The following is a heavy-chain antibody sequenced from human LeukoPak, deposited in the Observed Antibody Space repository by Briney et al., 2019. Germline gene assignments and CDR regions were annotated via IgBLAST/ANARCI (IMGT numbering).Heavy chain of an antibody. V-gene: IGHV4-4*09. CDR2: IYTSGST. CDR1: GGSISSYY. J-gene: IGHJ6*03. D-gene: IGHD3-3*01. CDR3: ARQFYDLWSGYPENYYYYYYMDV. Sequence: SETLSLTCTVSGGSISSYYWSWIRQPPGKGLEWIGYIYTSGSTNYNPSLKSRVTISVDTSKNQFSLKLSSVTAADTAVYYCARQFYDLWSGYPENYYYYYYMDVWGKETTVTVSS.